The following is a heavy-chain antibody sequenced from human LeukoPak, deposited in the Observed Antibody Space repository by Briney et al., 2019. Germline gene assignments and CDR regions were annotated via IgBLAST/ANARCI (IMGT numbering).Heavy chain of an antibody. CDR3: ARGPYCGGDCYYNWFDP. CDR1: GGSFSGYY. V-gene: IGHV4-34*01. CDR2: INHSGST. Sequence: SETLSLTCAVYGGSFSGYYWSWIRQPPGKGPEWIGEINHSGSTNYNPSLKSRVTISVERSKNQFSLKLSSVTAADTAVYYCARGPYCGGDCYYNWFDPWGQGTLVTVSS. D-gene: IGHD2-21*02. J-gene: IGHJ5*02.